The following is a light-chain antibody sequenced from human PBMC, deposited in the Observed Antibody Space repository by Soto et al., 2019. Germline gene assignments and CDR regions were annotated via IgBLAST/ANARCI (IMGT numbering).Light chain of an antibody. CDR1: QGIRNN. Sequence: AIQMTQSPSSLSASVGDRVSITCRASQGIRNNLGWYQQKPGKAPKLLIYAASSLQGGVPSRFSGSGSGTDFTLTISSLQPEDFAAYYCLQDYNYPLTFGGGTKVQIK. CDR3: LQDYNYPLT. V-gene: IGKV1-6*01. J-gene: IGKJ4*01. CDR2: AAS.